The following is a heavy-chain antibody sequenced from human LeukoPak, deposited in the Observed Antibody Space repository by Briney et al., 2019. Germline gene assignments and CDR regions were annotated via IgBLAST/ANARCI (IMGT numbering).Heavy chain of an antibody. CDR1: GGSSSSGSYY. CDR2: IYTSGST. Sequence: SETLSLTCTVSGGSSSSGSYYWSWIRQPAGKGLEWIGRIYTSGSTNYNPSLKSRVTISVDTSKNQFSLKLSSVTAADTAVYYCARHSLLTYYYDSSGPPLDYWGQGTLVTVSS. V-gene: IGHV4-61*02. J-gene: IGHJ4*02. D-gene: IGHD3-22*01. CDR3: ARHSLLTYYYDSSGPPLDY.